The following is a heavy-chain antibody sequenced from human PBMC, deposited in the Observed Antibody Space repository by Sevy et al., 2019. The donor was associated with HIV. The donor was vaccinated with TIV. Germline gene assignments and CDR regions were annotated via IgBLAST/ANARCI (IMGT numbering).Heavy chain of an antibody. V-gene: IGHV4-38-2*02. D-gene: IGHD3-10*01. CDR2: SYHSGTT. Sequence: SETLSLTCIVSGFSVSSDNYWGWLRQSPGKGLQWIGSSYHSGTTYYNSSLNSRVTISVDTSRNRFSLRLNSVTAADTALYFCAREGRVFYGSGTYYNDWYFDLWGRGTLVTVSS. CDR1: GFSVSSDNY. J-gene: IGHJ2*01. CDR3: AREGRVFYGSGTYYNDWYFDL.